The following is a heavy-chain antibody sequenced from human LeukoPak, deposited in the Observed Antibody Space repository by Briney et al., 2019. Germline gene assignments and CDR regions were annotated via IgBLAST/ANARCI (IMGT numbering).Heavy chain of an antibody. V-gene: IGHV3-66*02. CDR3: ARDSPAYYYDSSGYAVSSVGMDV. J-gene: IGHJ6*02. Sequence: GSLRLSCAAPGYTVSSNYMSWVRQAPRKGLEWVSVIYSGVSTYCASSVMGRFNISIDNSKNTLYLQMNSLRAEDTAVYYCARDSPAYYYDSSGYAVSSVGMDVWGQGTTVTVSS. CDR1: GYTVSSNY. CDR2: IYSGVST. D-gene: IGHD3-22*01.